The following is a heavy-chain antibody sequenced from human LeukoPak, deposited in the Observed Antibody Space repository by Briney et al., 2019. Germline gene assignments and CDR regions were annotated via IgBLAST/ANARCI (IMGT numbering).Heavy chain of an antibody. V-gene: IGHV4-30-2*02. CDR1: GGSISSGGYS. J-gene: IGHJ6*02. CDR3: ARVAARYVGMDV. CDR2: IYHSGST. Sequence: PSQTLSLTCAVSGGSISSGGYSWSWIRQPPGKGLEWIGEIYHSGSTNYNPSLKSRVTISVDTSKKQVSLNLSSVTAADTAVYYCARVAARYVGMDVWGQGTTVTVSS. D-gene: IGHD6-6*01.